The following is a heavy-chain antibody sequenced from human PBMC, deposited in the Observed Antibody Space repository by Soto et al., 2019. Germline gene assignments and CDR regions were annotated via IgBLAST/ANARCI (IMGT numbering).Heavy chain of an antibody. D-gene: IGHD3-9*01. J-gene: IGHJ6*02. Sequence: SETLSLTCTVSGGSISSYYWSWIRQPPGKGPEWIGYIYYSGSTNYNPSLKSRVTISVDTSKNQFSLKLSSVTAADTAVYYCARGEGRTYYDILTGYYPYGMDVWGQGTTVTVSS. CDR3: ARGEGRTYYDILTGYYPYGMDV. CDR1: GGSISSYY. CDR2: IYYSGST. V-gene: IGHV4-59*01.